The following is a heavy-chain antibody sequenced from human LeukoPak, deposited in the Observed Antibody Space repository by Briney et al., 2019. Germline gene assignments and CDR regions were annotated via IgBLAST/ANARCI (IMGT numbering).Heavy chain of an antibody. CDR1: GFTVSSNY. CDR2: IYSGGST. V-gene: IGHV3-53*01. CDR3: ARLGPYSFDY. D-gene: IGHD3-16*01. J-gene: IGHJ4*02. Sequence: GGSLRLSCAASGFTVSSNYMSWVRQATGKGLEWVSVIYSGGSTYYADSVKGRFAISRDNSKNTLFLQMDSLRAEDTAVYYCARLGPYSFDYWGQGTLVTVSS.